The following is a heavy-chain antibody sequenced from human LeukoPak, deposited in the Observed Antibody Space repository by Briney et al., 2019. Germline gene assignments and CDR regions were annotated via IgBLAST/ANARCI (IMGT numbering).Heavy chain of an antibody. D-gene: IGHD3-22*01. CDR3: TTGDDYYDSSAYYSVDY. Sequence: PGGSLRLSCAASGFTFSNAWMSWVRQAPGKGLEWVGRIKSKTDGGTTDYAAPVKGRFTISRDDSKNTLYLQMNSLKTEDTAVYYCTTGDDYYDSSAYYSVDYWGQGTLVTVSS. V-gene: IGHV3-15*01. CDR2: IKSKTDGGTT. CDR1: GFTFSNAW. J-gene: IGHJ4*02.